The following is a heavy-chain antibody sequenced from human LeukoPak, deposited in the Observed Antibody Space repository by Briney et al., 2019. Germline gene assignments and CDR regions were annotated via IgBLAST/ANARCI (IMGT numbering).Heavy chain of an antibody. V-gene: IGHV3-21*01. Sequence: GGSLRLSCAASGFTFSSYSMNWVRQAPGKGLEWVSSISSSSSYIYYADSVKGRFTISRDNAKNSLYLRMNSLRAEDTAVYYCARGGVGTIFGVVITAWGQGTLVTVSS. CDR2: ISSSSSYI. CDR1: GFTFSSYS. J-gene: IGHJ5*02. D-gene: IGHD3-3*01. CDR3: ARGGVGTIFGVVITA.